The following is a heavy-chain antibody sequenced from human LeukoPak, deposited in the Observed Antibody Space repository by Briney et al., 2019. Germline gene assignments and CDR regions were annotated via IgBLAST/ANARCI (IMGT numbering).Heavy chain of an antibody. CDR3: TRRPIGGGWYFDL. Sequence: SETLSLTCTVSGGSISRGDYYWSWIRQPPGKGLEWIGFIYNGGNTYYNPSLKSRVTISVDTSKHQFSLRLTSVTAADTAVYYCTRRPIGGGWYFDLWGRGTLVTVSS. J-gene: IGHJ2*01. CDR1: GGSISRGDYY. CDR2: IYNGGNT. V-gene: IGHV4-30-4*01.